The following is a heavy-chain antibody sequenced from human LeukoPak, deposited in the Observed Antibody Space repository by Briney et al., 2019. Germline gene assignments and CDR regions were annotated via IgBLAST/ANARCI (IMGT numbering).Heavy chain of an antibody. V-gene: IGHV4-31*03. J-gene: IGHJ4*02. CDR1: GGSISSGGYY. Sequence: PSETLSLTCTVSGGSISSGGYYWSWIRQHPGKGLEWIGYIYYSGSTYYNPSLKSRVTISVDTSKNQFSLKLSSVTAADTAVYYCARAPPLQWRNPRYYFDYWGQGTLVTVSS. CDR3: ARAPPLQWRNPRYYFDY. CDR2: IYYSGST. D-gene: IGHD6-19*01.